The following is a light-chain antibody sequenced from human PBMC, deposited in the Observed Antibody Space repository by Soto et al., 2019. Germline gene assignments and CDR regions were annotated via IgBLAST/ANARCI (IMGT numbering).Light chain of an antibody. CDR1: QGISSY. V-gene: IGKV1-9*01. CDR3: QQLYSYPIT. CDR2: AAS. J-gene: IGKJ2*01. Sequence: GARVTITCRASQGISSYLAWYQQKPGKAPKLLIYAASTLQSGVPSRFSGSGSGTEFTLTISSLQPEDFAVYYCQQLYSYPITFGQGTKLEIK.